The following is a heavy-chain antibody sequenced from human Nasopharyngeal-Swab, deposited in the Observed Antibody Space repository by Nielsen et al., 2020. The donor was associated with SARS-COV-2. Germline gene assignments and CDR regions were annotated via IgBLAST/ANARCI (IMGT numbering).Heavy chain of an antibody. CDR3: ATASSSVAYYYSMDV. V-gene: IGHV4-31*03. J-gene: IGHJ6*02. CDR2: IYDSGRA. Sequence: SETLSLTCTVSGGSIISGSYYWSWIRQHPGKGLEWIGYIYDSGRAYYNPSLESRVTISVDTSKNQFSLKLSSVTAADTAVYYFATASSSVAYYYSMDVWGQGTTVTVSS. CDR1: GGSIISGSYY. D-gene: IGHD2-2*01.